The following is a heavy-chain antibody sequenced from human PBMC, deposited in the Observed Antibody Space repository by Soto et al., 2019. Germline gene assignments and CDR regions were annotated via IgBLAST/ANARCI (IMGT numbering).Heavy chain of an antibody. D-gene: IGHD5-12*01. V-gene: IGHV1-24*01. CDR3: ARAAPLRYSGYALDH. Sequence: VASVKVSCKVSGYTLTELSMHWVRQAPGKGLEWMGGFDPEDGETIYAQKFQGRVTMTRDPSISTVYMEVTRLRSDDTALYFCARAAPLRYSGYALDHWGQGTRVTVSS. J-gene: IGHJ4*02. CDR1: GYTLTELS. CDR2: FDPEDGET.